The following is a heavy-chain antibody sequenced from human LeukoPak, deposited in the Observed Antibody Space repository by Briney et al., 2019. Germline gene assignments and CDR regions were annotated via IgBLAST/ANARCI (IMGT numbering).Heavy chain of an antibody. CDR3: ARRGSYGDYFDY. J-gene: IGHJ4*03. V-gene: IGHV4-34*01. CDR2: INHSGST. Sequence: PSETLSLTCAVYGGSFSGYYWSWIRQPPGKGLEWIGEINHSGSTNYNPSLKSRVTISVDTSKNQFSLKLSSVTAADTAVYYCARRGSYGDYFDYWGQGTTVTVSS. CDR1: GGSFSGYY. D-gene: IGHD1-26*01.